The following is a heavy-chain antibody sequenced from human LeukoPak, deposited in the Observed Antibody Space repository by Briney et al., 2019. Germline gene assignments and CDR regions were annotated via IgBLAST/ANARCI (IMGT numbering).Heavy chain of an antibody. J-gene: IGHJ4*02. CDR1: GFTFSSYG. CDR2: IWYDGSNK. CDR3: ARDVSLVPARPSGPDY. Sequence: PGRSLRLSCAASGFTFSSYGMHWVRQAPGKGLEWVAVIWYDGSNKYYADSVKGRFTISRDNSKNTLYLQMNSLRAEDTAVYYCARDVSLVPARPSGPDYWGQGTLVTVSS. D-gene: IGHD2-2*01. V-gene: IGHV3-33*01.